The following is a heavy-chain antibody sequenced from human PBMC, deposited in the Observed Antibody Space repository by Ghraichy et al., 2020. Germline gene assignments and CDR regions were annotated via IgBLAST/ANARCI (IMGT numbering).Heavy chain of an antibody. CDR3: ARLELGPDY. CDR2: ITGIGDNT. CDR1: GFTFSGPP. Sequence: GGSLRLSCAAFGFTFSGPPMGWVRQAPGKGLEWVSGITGIGDNTFYADSVNGRFTISRDNSKNTLYLQMNSLRVGDTAVYYCARLELGPDYWGQGTLLTVSS. J-gene: IGHJ4*02. V-gene: IGHV3-23*01. D-gene: IGHD1-7*01.